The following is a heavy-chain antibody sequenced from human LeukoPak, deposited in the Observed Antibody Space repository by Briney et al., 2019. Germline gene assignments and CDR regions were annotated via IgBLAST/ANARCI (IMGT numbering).Heavy chain of an antibody. Sequence: GGSLRLSCAASGFTFRDYYMSWIRQAPGKGLEWVSFLSSTGSYTNYADSVKGRFTISRDNAKNSLFLQMDNLRAEDTAVYYCARDNGGWCVDYWGQGTLVTVSS. CDR3: ARDNGGWCVDY. CDR2: LSSTGSYT. J-gene: IGHJ4*02. V-gene: IGHV3-11*06. CDR1: GFTFRDYY. D-gene: IGHD6-19*01.